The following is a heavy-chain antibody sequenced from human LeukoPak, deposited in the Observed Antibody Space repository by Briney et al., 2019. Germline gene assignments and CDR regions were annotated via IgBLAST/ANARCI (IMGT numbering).Heavy chain of an antibody. D-gene: IGHD2/OR15-2a*01. CDR2: IIPILGIA. CDR1: GGTFSSYA. Sequence: SVKVSCKASGGTFSSYAISWVRQAPGQGLEWMGRIIPILGIANYAQKFQGRVTMTEDTSTGTAYMELSSLRSEDTAVYYCATDLFLGMSGDYWGQGTLVTVSS. J-gene: IGHJ4*02. V-gene: IGHV1-69*04. CDR3: ATDLFLGMSGDY.